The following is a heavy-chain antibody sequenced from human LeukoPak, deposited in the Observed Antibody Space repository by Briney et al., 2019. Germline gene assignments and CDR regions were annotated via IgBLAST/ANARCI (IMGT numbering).Heavy chain of an antibody. Sequence: SETLSLTCTVYGGSISSYYWSWIRQPPGKGLEWIGYIYYSGSTNYNPSLKSRVTISVDTSKNQFSLKLSSVTAADTAVYYCARRRTTIVNWYFDLWGRGTLVTVSS. CDR1: GGSISSYY. V-gene: IGHV4-59*08. D-gene: IGHD3-22*01. CDR3: ARRRTTIVNWYFDL. J-gene: IGHJ2*01. CDR2: IYYSGST.